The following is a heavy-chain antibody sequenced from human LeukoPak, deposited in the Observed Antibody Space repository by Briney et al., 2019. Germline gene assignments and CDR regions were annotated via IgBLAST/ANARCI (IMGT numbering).Heavy chain of an antibody. CDR3: ARAGPLYGCYGMDV. CDR1: GGSISSNSYY. Sequence: SETLSLTCTVSGGSISSNSYYWGWIRQPAGKGLEWIGRIYTSGSTNYNPSLKSRVTMSVDTSKNQFSPKLSSVTAADTAVYYCARAGPLYGCYGMDVWGQGTTVTVSS. D-gene: IGHD3-3*01. V-gene: IGHV4-61*02. CDR2: IYTSGST. J-gene: IGHJ6*02.